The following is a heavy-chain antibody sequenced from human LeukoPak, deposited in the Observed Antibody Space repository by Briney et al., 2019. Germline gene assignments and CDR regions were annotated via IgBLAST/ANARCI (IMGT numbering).Heavy chain of an antibody. J-gene: IGHJ4*02. V-gene: IGHV1-24*01. CDR3: ATAVGALPSDY. D-gene: IGHD1-26*01. CDR1: GYTFTSYA. CDR2: FDPEDGET. Sequence: ASVKVSCKASGYTFTSYAMNWVRQAPGQGLEWMGGFDPEDGETIYAQKFQGRVTMTEDTSTDTAYMELSSLRSEDTAVYYCATAVGALPSDYWGQGTLVTVSS.